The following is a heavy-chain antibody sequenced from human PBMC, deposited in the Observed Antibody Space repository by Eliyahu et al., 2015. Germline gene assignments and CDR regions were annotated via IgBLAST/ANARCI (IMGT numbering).Heavy chain of an antibody. V-gene: IGHV3-33*01. CDR2: IWFDGSNR. D-gene: IGHD6-6*01. Sequence: QVQLVESGGGVVQPENSLRLSCAASGFTFSGYGMHWIRQAPGKGLEWVAVIWFDGSNRHYGDSVKGRFTVSRDNSNNTLYLQMDSLRADDTAIYYCARGGAGTSWASHFDYWGQGTLVTVSS. J-gene: IGHJ4*02. CDR3: ARGGAGTSWASHFDY. CDR1: GFTFSGYG.